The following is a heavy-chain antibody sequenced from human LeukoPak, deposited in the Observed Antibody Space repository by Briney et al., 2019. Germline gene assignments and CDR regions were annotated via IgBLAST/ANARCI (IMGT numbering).Heavy chain of an antibody. V-gene: IGHV3-30-3*01. CDR2: ISYDGSNK. CDR3: ARDRRRYYYDSSGYFDAFDI. CDR1: GFTFSSYA. Sequence: GGSLRLSCAASGFTFSSYAMHWVRQAPGKGLEWVAVISYDGSNKYYADSVKGRFTISRDNSKNTLYLQMNSLRAEDTAVYYCARDRRRYYYDSSGYFDAFDIWGQGTMVTVSS. J-gene: IGHJ3*02. D-gene: IGHD3-22*01.